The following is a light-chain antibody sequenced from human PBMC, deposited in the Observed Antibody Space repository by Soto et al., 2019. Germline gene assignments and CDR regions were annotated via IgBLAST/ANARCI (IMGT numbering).Light chain of an antibody. Sequence: DIQMTQSPSSLSSSVGDRVTITCQASQDISNYLNWYQQKPGKAPKALIYDASTLRSGVPSRFSGGGSGTEFTLTISSLQPDDFATYYCQQYNTYSTFGQGTRLEIK. CDR2: DAS. CDR1: QDISNY. V-gene: IGKV1-16*01. CDR3: QQYNTYST. J-gene: IGKJ5*01.